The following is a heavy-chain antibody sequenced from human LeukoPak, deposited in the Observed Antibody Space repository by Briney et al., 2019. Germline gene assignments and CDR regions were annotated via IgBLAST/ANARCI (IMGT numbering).Heavy chain of an antibody. CDR1: GFTFSSYG. CDR3: ARDEHGSGSYYNFDY. V-gene: IGHV3-21*01. D-gene: IGHD3-10*01. Sequence: GGSLRLSCAASGFTFSSYGMKWVRQAPGKGLEWVSSISSGSVYIYYADSVKGRFTISRDNAKSSLYLQMNSLRAEDTAVYYCARDEHGSGSYYNFDYWGQGTLVTVSS. CDR2: ISSGSVYI. J-gene: IGHJ4*02.